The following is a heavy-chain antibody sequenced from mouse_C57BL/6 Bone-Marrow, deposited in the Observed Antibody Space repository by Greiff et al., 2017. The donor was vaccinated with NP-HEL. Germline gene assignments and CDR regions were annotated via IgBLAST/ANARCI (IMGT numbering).Heavy chain of an antibody. D-gene: IGHD1-1*01. J-gene: IGHJ3*01. Sequence: VKLMESGAELVRPGTSVKVSCKASGYAFTNYLIEWVKQRPGQGLEWIGVINPGSGGTNYNEKFKGKATLTADKSFSTAYMQSSSLTYEDSAVYFCARHGSSLDWFAYWGQGTLVTVSA. V-gene: IGHV1-54*01. CDR1: GYAFTNYL. CDR3: ARHGSSLDWFAY. CDR2: INPGSGGT.